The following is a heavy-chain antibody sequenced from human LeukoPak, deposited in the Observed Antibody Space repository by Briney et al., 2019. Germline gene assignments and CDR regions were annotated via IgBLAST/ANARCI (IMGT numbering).Heavy chain of an antibody. D-gene: IGHD4-17*01. CDR1: GFTFDTYW. Sequence: GGSLRLSCAASGFTFDTYWMSWVRQAPGKGLEWVANIKQDGSEKDYVDSVKGRFTISRDNAKNSLYLQMNSLRAEDTAVYYCARAGPTVTKYFDYWGQGTLVTVSS. CDR3: ARAGPTVTKYFDY. V-gene: IGHV3-7*01. CDR2: IKQDGSEK. J-gene: IGHJ4*02.